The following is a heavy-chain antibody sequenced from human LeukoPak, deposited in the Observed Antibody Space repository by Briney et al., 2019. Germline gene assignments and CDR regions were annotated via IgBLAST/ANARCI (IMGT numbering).Heavy chain of an antibody. CDR3: ANLPKSIAFDI. V-gene: IGHV3-21*01. Sequence: GGSLRLSCAASGFTFSSYSMNWVRQAPGKGLEWVSSISSSSSYIYYADSVKGRFTISRDNAKNSLYLQMNSLRAEDTAVYYCANLPKSIAFDIWGQGTMVTVSS. CDR1: GFTFSSYS. J-gene: IGHJ3*02. CDR2: ISSSSSYI.